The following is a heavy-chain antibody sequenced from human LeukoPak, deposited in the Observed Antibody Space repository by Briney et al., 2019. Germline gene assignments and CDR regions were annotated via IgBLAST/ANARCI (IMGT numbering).Heavy chain of an antibody. CDR1: GYTFTTYG. D-gene: IGHD2-2*01. CDR3: ARDCSTSCYWFDP. Sequence: ASVKVSCKASGYTFTTYGISWVRQAPGQGLKWMGWISGYDGNTKYAQNLQGRVTMTTDTSTSTAYMELRSLRSDDTAVYYCARDCSTSCYWFDPWGQGTLVTVAS. J-gene: IGHJ5*02. CDR2: ISGYDGNT. V-gene: IGHV1-18*01.